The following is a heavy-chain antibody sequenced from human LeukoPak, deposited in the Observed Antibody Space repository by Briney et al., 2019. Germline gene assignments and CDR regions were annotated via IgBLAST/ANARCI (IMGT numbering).Heavy chain of an antibody. V-gene: IGHV1-18*01. CDR2: ISAYNGNT. J-gene: IGHJ3*02. Sequence: ASVKVSCKASGYTFTSYGISWVRQAPGQGLEWMGWISAYNGNTNYAQKLQGRVTMTTDTSTSTAYMELSSLRSEDTAVYYCARGVGGAEIGAFDIWGQGTMVTVSS. D-gene: IGHD2-15*01. CDR3: ARGVGGAEIGAFDI. CDR1: GYTFTSYG.